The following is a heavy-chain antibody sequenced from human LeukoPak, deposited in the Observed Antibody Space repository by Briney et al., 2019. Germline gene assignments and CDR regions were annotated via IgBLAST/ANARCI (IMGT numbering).Heavy chain of an antibody. CDR1: GFTFSGYE. CDR3: ARDLYYYGSGNYVPGLPDF. D-gene: IGHD3-10*01. J-gene: IGHJ4*02. V-gene: IGHV3-48*03. Sequence: GGSLRLSCAASGFTFSGYEMNWLCQAPGKGLEWIPYICGRGKTIYYGGSVKGRFTISRDDAKNFLYLQMDSLRDEDTAVYYCARDLYYYGSGNYVPGLPDFWGQGTLVTVSS. CDR2: ICGRGKTI.